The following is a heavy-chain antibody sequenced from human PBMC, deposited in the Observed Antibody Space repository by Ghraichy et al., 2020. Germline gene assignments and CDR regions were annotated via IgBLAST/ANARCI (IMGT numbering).Heavy chain of an antibody. Sequence: SLRLSCSASGFTFSSYALHWVRQAPGKGLEYVSAVTRNGIVTYYADSVKGRFTISKDNSKNTMYLEMSSLRPEDTAMYYCMGDSGWTGAEYFQHWGQGTLVTVSS. J-gene: IGHJ1*01. CDR2: VTRNGIVT. CDR1: GFTFSSYA. V-gene: IGHV3-64D*06. CDR3: MGDSGWTGAEYFQH. D-gene: IGHD6-19*01.